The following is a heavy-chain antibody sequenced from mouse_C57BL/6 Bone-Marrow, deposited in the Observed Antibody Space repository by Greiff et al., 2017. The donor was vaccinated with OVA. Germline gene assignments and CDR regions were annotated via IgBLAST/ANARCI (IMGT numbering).Heavy chain of an antibody. J-gene: IGHJ3*01. V-gene: IGHV1-81*01. CDR2: IYPRSGNT. CDR1: GYTFTSYG. D-gene: IGHD1-1*01. Sequence: VQLQQSGAELARPGASVKLSCKASGYTFTSYGISWVKQRPGQGLEWIGEIYPRSGNTNYNEKFKGKATLTADKSSSTAYMELSSLTSEDSAVYFCARSSSYGPCWFADWGKGTLVTVSA. CDR3: ARSSSYGPCWFAD.